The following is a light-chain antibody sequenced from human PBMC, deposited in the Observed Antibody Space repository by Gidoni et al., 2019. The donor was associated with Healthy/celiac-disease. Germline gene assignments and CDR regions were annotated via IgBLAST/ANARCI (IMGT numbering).Light chain of an antibody. CDR2: GAS. CDR3: QQYGSSPPLT. Sequence: IVLTQSPGTLSLSPGERATLSCRASQIVSSSYLAWYQQKPGQAPRILLYGASSRATGIPDRFSSSGSGTDFTLTISRLEPEDFAVYYCQQYGSSPPLTFGGGTKVEIK. J-gene: IGKJ4*01. CDR1: QIVSSSY. V-gene: IGKV3-20*01.